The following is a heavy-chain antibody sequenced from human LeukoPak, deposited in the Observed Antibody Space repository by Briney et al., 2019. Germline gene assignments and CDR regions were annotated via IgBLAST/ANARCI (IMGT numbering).Heavy chain of an antibody. V-gene: IGHV3-23*01. J-gene: IGHJ2*01. CDR1: GFTFSSYA. Sequence: GGSLRLSCAASGFTFSSYAMSWVRQAPGKGLEWVSAIRGSGGSTYYADSVKGRFTISRDNSKNTLYLQMNSLRAEDTAVYYCAKVGPLGYCSSTSCYFWYFDLWGRGTLVTVSS. CDR2: IRGSGGST. D-gene: IGHD2-2*01. CDR3: AKVGPLGYCSSTSCYFWYFDL.